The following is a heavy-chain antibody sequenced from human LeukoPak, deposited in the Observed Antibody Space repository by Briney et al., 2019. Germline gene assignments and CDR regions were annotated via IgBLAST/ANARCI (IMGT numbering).Heavy chain of an antibody. V-gene: IGHV1-2*02. CDR3: ARDLSGIKGYFDY. CDR1: GYTFTSYY. D-gene: IGHD1-26*01. Sequence: ASVKVSCKASGYTFTSYYMHWVRQAPGQGLEWMGWINPNSGGTNYAQKFQGRVTMTRDTSISTAYMELSRLRSDDTAVYYCARDLSGIKGYFDYWGQGTLVTVSS. CDR2: INPNSGGT. J-gene: IGHJ4*02.